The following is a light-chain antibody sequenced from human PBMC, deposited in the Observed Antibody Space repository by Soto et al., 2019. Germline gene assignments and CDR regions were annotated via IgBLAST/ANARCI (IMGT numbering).Light chain of an antibody. CDR2: DAS. CDR1: QSVSSN. Sequence: EIVMARAPATLCGSPGERATLSCRASQSVSSNVAWYQQTPGQAPRLLIYDASTRATGIPARFSGSSSGTAFTITTSSLHTHDLAPYYCPQSHSYAWKFPQGTKVDIK. J-gene: IGKJ1*01. V-gene: IGKV3-15*01. CDR3: PQSHSYAWK.